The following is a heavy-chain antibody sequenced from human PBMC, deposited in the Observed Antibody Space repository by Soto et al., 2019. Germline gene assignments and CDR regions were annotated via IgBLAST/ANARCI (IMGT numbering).Heavy chain of an antibody. V-gene: IGHV1-2*04. CDR3: ARSITSSSGWVFDY. Sequence: ASVKVSCKASGYTFTGYYMHWVRQAPGQGLVWMGWINPNSGGTNYAQKFQGWVTMTRDTSISTAYMELSRLRSDDTAVYYCARSITSSSGWVFDYWGQGTLVTVSS. J-gene: IGHJ4*02. CDR1: GYTFTGYY. D-gene: IGHD6-19*01. CDR2: INPNSGGT.